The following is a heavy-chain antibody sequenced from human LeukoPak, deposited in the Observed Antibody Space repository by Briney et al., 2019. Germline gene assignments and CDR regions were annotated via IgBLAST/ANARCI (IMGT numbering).Heavy chain of an antibody. V-gene: IGHV3-48*03. CDR3: ARSLSGYITDPFFDQ. CDR2: ISSSSIT. Sequence: GSLRLSCVVSGFSFSSFEMNWVRQAPGKGLEWVSYISSSSITLYADSVKGRFTISRDNARDSLYLQMNSLRAEDTAVYYCARSLSGYITDPFFDQWGQGALVTVSS. CDR1: GFSFSSFE. D-gene: IGHD5-12*01. J-gene: IGHJ4*02.